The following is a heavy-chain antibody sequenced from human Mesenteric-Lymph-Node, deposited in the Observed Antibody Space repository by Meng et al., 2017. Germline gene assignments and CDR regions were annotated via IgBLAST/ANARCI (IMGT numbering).Heavy chain of an antibody. CDR2: IYTSGST. CDR1: GGSISSGSYY. V-gene: IGHV4-61*02. J-gene: IGHJ6*02. Sequence: SETLSLTCTVSGGSISSGSYYWSWIRQPAGKGLEWSGLIYTSGSTNYNPSLKSRVTISVDTSKNQFSLKLSSVTAADKAVYYCARDLVYGRSSHCYYYGMDVWGQGTMVTVSS. D-gene: IGHD3-9*01. CDR3: ARDLVYGRSSHCYYYGMDV.